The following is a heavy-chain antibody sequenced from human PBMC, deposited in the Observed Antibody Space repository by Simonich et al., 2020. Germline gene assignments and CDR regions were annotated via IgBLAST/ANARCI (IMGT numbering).Heavy chain of an antibody. V-gene: IGHV1-2*02. CDR1: GYTFTGYY. D-gene: IGHD1-26*01. J-gene: IGHJ5*02. CDR3: ARAFYSGSYSFDP. Sequence: QVQLVQSGAEVKKPGASVKVSCKASGYTFTGYYMHWVRQAPGQGLEGMGWINPNRGGTNYAQKFQGRVTRTRDTSISTAYMELSRLRSDDTAVYYCARAFYSGSYSFDPWGQGTLVTVSS. CDR2: INPNRGGT.